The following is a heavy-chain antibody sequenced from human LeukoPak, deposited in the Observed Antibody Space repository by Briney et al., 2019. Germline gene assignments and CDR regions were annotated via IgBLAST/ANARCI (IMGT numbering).Heavy chain of an antibody. Sequence: PGGSLRLSCAASGFTVSSNYMSWVRQAPGKGLEWVSVIYSGGSTYYADSVKGRFTISRDNSKNTLYLQMNSLRAEDTAVYYCASGTAVAVHDAFDIWGQGAMVTVSS. CDR3: ASGTAVAVHDAFDI. D-gene: IGHD6-19*01. V-gene: IGHV3-66*01. J-gene: IGHJ3*02. CDR1: GFTVSSNY. CDR2: IYSGGST.